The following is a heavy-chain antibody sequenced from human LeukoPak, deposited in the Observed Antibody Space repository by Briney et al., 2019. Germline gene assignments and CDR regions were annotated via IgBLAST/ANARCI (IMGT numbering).Heavy chain of an antibody. D-gene: IGHD3-22*01. Sequence: SESLSLTCSVSGRSISSYYWSWVRQPPGKGLEWIGYSYYSGSTNYNPSLKSRVTISVDTSKNQFSLKLSSVTAADSAVYYCARDRFGGYGAFDIWGQGTMVTVSS. J-gene: IGHJ3*02. CDR1: GRSISSYY. V-gene: IGHV4-59*01. CDR3: ARDRFGGYGAFDI. CDR2: SYYSGST.